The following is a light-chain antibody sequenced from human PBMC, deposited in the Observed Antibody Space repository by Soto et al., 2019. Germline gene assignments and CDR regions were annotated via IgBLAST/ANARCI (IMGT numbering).Light chain of an antibody. J-gene: IGLJ1*01. V-gene: IGLV3-21*02. Sequence: SYELTQPPSVSVAPGQTARLTCGGNNIAARSVHWYHQRPGQAPVLVVYDGSVRPSGIPGRFSGSNSGNTATLTIKWVEAGDEGDYYCQVRDSRSDQEIFGGGTKVTVL. CDR1: NIAARS. CDR2: DGS. CDR3: QVRDSRSDQEI.